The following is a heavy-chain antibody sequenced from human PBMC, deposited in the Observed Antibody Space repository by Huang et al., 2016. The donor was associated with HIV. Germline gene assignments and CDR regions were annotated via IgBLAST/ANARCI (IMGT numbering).Heavy chain of an antibody. Sequence: EAQLVESGGGLVQPGRSLRLSCAASGFTFDYYAMHWVRQGPGKGRGWVSGISWNRGSIGYADSVKGRFTSSRDNAKNSLYLQMNSLRAEDTALYYCAKDIGPDFWSAKNWFDPWGQGTLVTVSS. CDR1: GFTFDYYA. D-gene: IGHD3-3*01. V-gene: IGHV3-9*01. CDR3: AKDIGPDFWSAKNWFDP. CDR2: ISWNRGSI. J-gene: IGHJ5*02.